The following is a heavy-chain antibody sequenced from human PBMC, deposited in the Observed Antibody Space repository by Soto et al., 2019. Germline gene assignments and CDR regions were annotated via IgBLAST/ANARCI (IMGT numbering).Heavy chain of an antibody. V-gene: IGHV3-7*01. CDR3: ARDPYYYGSSGYYDVFDY. Sequence: PGGSLRLSCAASGFTFSSYWMSWVRQAPGKGLEWVANIKQDGSEKYYVDSVKGRFTISRDNAKNSLYVQMNSLRAEDTAVYYCARDPYYYGSSGYYDVFDYWGQGTLVTVSS. CDR1: GFTFSSYW. D-gene: IGHD3-22*01. CDR2: IKQDGSEK. J-gene: IGHJ4*02.